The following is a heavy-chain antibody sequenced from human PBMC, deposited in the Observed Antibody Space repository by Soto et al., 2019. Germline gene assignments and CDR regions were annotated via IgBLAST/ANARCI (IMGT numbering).Heavy chain of an antibody. CDR1: GFTFSGST. V-gene: IGHV3-73*02. Sequence: EVQLVESGGGLVQPGGSLKLSCAASGFTFSGSTIHWVRQASGKGLEWVGRIRSEANNYATAYASSMKDRFIISKDEIQNTAYLQMSGLTTDDTAVYYCSRQDYFLSGTGASYYYGMDVWGQGTAVTVSS. D-gene: IGHD3-10*01. J-gene: IGHJ6*02. CDR2: IRSEANNYAT. CDR3: SRQDYFLSGTGASYYYGMDV.